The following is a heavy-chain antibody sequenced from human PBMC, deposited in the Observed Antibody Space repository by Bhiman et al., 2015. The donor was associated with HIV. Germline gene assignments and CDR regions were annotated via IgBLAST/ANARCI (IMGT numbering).Heavy chain of an antibody. CDR2: ISYDGSNK. J-gene: IGHJ6*03. V-gene: IGHV3-30*04. D-gene: IGHD3-22*01. CDR3: ARDGERYYYERWYYMDV. Sequence: QVQLVESGGGVVQPGRSLRLSCAASGFTFSSYAMHWVRQAPGKGLEWVAVISYDGSNKYYADSVKGRFTISRDNSKNTLYLQMNSLRAEDTAVYYCARDGERYYYERWYYMDVWGKGTTVTVSS. CDR1: GFTFSSYA.